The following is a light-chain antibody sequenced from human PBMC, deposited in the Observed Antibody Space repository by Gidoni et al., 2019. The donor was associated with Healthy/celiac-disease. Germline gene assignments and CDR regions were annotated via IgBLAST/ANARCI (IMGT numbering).Light chain of an antibody. CDR3: SSYTSSSTVWV. Sequence: QSALTQPASVSGSPGQSITISCTGTSSDVGGYNYVSWYQPHPGKAPKLMIYDVSNRPSGVSNRFSGSKSGNTASLTISGLQAEDEADYYCSSYTSSSTVWVFGGGTKLTVL. CDR1: SSDVGGYNY. V-gene: IGLV2-14*03. J-gene: IGLJ3*02. CDR2: DVS.